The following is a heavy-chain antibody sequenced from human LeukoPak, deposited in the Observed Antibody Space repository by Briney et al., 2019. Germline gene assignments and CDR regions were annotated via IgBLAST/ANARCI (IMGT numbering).Heavy chain of an antibody. V-gene: IGHV3-21*01. CDR2: ISSSSSYI. CDR1: GFISSNYE. Sequence: GGPLSLSCAASGFISSNYEMNWVRQAPGKGLQWVLSISSSSSYISNADSVKGRFTISRDNAKNSLYLQMNSLRAEDTAVYYCARRRTTVTTSLDYWGQGTLVAVSS. CDR3: ARRRTTVTTSLDY. D-gene: IGHD4-17*01. J-gene: IGHJ4*02.